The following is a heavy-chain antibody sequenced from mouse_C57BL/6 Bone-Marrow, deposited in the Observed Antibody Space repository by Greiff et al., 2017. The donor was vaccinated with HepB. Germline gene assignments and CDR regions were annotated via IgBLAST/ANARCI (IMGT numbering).Heavy chain of an antibody. CDR1: GYTFTSYT. CDR3: ARLRAYVAY. Sequence: VKLMESGAELARPGASVKMSCKASGYTFTSYTMHWVKQRPGQGLEWIGYINPSSGYTKYNQKFKDKATLTADKSSSTAYMQLSSLTSEDSAVYYSARLRAYVAYWGQGTRVTVSA. CDR2: INPSSGYT. D-gene: IGHD1-1*01. J-gene: IGHJ3*01. V-gene: IGHV1-4*01.